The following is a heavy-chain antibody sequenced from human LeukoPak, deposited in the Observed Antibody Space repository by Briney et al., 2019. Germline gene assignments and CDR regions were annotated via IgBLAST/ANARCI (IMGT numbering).Heavy chain of an antibody. CDR3: GRSGIAVAGTAFDY. D-gene: IGHD6-19*01. CDR2: IYTSGST. J-gene: IGHJ4*02. CDR1: GGSISSYY. Sequence: SETLSLTCTVSGGSISSYYWSWIRQPAGKGLEWIGRIYTSGSTNYNPSLKSRVTMSVDTSKNQFSLKLSSVTAADTAVYYCGRSGIAVAGTAFDYWGQGTLVTVSS. V-gene: IGHV4-4*07.